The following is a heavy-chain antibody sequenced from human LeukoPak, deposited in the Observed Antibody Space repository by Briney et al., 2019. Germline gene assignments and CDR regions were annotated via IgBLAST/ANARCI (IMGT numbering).Heavy chain of an antibody. CDR1: GDSISSSSYY. J-gene: IGHJ4*02. D-gene: IGHD5-12*01. Sequence: SETLSLTCTVSGDSISSSSYYWGWIRQPPGKGLEWMGSIYYSGSTYYNPSLKSRATVSVDTSKNQFSLKLTSVTAADTAVYYCARGVWIYSYWGQGTLVTVS. CDR2: IYYSGST. CDR3: ARGVWIYSY. V-gene: IGHV4-39*01.